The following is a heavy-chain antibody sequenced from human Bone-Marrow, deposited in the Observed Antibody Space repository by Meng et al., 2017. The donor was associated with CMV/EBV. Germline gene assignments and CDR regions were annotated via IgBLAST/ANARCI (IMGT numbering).Heavy chain of an antibody. J-gene: IGHJ6*02. CDR3: ALSGYYDFWSGYEAAGYYYGMDV. V-gene: IGHV3-21*01. Sequence: MNWVRQAPGKGLEWVSSISSSSSYIYYADSVKGRFTISRDNAKNSLYLQMNSLRAEDTAVYYCALSGYYDFWSGYEAAGYYYGMDVWGQGTTVTVSS. CDR2: ISSSSSYI. D-gene: IGHD3-3*01.